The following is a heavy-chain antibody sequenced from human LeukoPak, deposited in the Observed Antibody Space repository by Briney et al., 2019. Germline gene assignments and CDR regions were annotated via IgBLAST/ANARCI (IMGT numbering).Heavy chain of an antibody. V-gene: IGHV3-48*04. CDR2: ISSSRSTI. CDR1: GFTVSSYS. D-gene: IGHD4-17*01. J-gene: IGHJ6*03. CDR3: ARDWTYGDYPHYYYYMDV. Sequence: GGSLRLSCAASGFTVSSYSMNWVRQAPGKGLEWGSYISSSRSTIYYADSVKGRFTISRDNAKNSLYLQMNSLRAEDTAVYYCARDWTYGDYPHYYYYMDVWGKGTTVTVSS.